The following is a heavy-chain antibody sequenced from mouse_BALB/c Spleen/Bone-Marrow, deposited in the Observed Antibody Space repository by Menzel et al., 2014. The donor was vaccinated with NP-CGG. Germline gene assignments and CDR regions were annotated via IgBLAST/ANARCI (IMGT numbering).Heavy chain of an antibody. CDR1: GFSLTTYG. CDR2: IWSGGNT. Sequence: VQLVESGPGLVQPSQSLSITCTVSGFSLTTYGVHWVRQSPGKGLEWLGVIWSGGNTDYNAAFISRLSISKDNSKSQVFFKVNSLQANDTAIYYCARNSRIYYDYEGYAMDYWGQGTSVTVSS. V-gene: IGHV2-2*02. J-gene: IGHJ4*01. D-gene: IGHD2-4*01. CDR3: ARNSRIYYDYEGYAMDY.